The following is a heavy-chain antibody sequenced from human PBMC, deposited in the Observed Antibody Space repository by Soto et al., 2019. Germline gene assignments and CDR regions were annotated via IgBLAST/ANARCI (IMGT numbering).Heavy chain of an antibody. Sequence: ASVKVSCKTSGYTFSNYGISWVRQAPGQGLEWMGWISDYNGNTQYAQKFQGRVTMTTDTSTSTAYMELRSLRSDDTAVYYCARVELTYGDSGMEPPLDPWGQGTLVTVS. J-gene: IGHJ5*02. D-gene: IGHD4-17*01. CDR2: ISDYNGNT. CDR1: GYTFSNYG. CDR3: ARVELTYGDSGMEPPLDP. V-gene: IGHV1-18*01.